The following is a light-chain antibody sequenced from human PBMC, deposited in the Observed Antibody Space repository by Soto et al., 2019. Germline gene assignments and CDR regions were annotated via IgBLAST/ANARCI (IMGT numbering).Light chain of an antibody. CDR1: QSVSSRN. J-gene: IGKJ1*01. Sequence: EIVLTQSPGTVSLSPGERATLSCRASQSVSSRNLAWYRQKPGQAPSLLIFGASNRATGIPDRFSGSGSGTDFTLTISRLEPEDCAVYYCQQYNNWPPRGTFGQGTKVEIK. V-gene: IGKV3-20*01. CDR2: GAS. CDR3: QQYNNWPPRGT.